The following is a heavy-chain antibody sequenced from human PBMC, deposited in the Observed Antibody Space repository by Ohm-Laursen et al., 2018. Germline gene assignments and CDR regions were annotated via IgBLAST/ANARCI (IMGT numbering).Heavy chain of an antibody. CDR2: IKNDGSTT. D-gene: IGHD3-22*01. J-gene: IGHJ3*02. V-gene: IGHV3-74*01. Sequence: SLRLSCAASGLTFSYYWMHWVRQAPGKGLVWVSHIKNDGSTTTYADSVKGRFTISRDNSENTLYLQMNSLRAEDTAVYYCARALGYDSSGYDAFDIWGQGTMVTVSS. CDR1: GLTFSYYW. CDR3: ARALGYDSSGYDAFDI.